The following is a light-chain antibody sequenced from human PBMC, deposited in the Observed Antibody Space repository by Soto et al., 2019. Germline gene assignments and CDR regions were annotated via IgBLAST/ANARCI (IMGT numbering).Light chain of an antibody. V-gene: IGKV1-9*01. CDR1: QGMSSN. J-gene: IGKJ2*01. CDR2: AAS. CDR3: QQHNSYPRYT. Sequence: DIQLTQSPSFLSASVGDRVTITCRASQGMSSNLAWYQQKPGKAPKHLIYAASTLQSGVPSRFSGSGSGTEFTLTISSLQPEDFATYYCQQHNSYPRYTFGQGTKLEIK.